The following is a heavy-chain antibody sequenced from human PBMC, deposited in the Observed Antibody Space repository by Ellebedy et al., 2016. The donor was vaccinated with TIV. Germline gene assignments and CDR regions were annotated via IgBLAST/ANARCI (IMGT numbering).Heavy chain of an antibody. V-gene: IGHV3-74*01. Sequence: GESLKISCAASGFTFSDYWMHWVRQAPGKGLVWVSLITSDGSTTTYADSVKGRFTISRDNAKNTLYLQMNSLRADDTAVYYCARGHASGNIKDAFDIWGQGTMVTVSS. CDR1: GFTFSDYW. J-gene: IGHJ3*02. CDR3: ARGHASGNIKDAFDI. CDR2: ITSDGSTT. D-gene: IGHD2-15*01.